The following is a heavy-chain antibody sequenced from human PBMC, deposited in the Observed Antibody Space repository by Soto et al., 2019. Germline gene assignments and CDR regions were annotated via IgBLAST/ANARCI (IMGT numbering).Heavy chain of an antibody. CDR2: IYPGDSDT. CDR1: GYSFTSYW. Sequence: GESLKISCKGSGYSFTSYWIGWVRQMPGKGLEWMGIIYPGDSDTRYNPSLRSRVTISVDTSKNQFSLKLTSLTAADTAIYYCARGRDEYKLGNVWGHGTTVTVSS. D-gene: IGHD1-1*01. J-gene: IGHJ6*02. V-gene: IGHV5-51*01. CDR3: ARGRDEYKLGNV.